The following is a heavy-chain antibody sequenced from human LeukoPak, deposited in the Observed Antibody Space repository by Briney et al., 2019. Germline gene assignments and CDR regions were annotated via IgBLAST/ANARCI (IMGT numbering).Heavy chain of an antibody. J-gene: IGHJ3*02. CDR3: ARDQKDAFDI. V-gene: IGHV4-59*01. Sequence: SETLSLTCTVSGGSISSYYWSWIRQPPGKGLEWIGYIYYSGSTNYNPSLKSRVTISVDTSKNQFSLKLSSVTAADTAVYYCARDQKDAFDIWGQGTVVTVSS. CDR2: IYYSGST. CDR1: GGSISSYY.